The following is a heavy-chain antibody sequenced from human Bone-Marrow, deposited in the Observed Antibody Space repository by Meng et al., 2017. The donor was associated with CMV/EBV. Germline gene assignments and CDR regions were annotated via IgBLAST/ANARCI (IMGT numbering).Heavy chain of an antibody. D-gene: IGHD2-2*01. CDR1: GFTFSSYS. V-gene: IGHV3-21*01. Sequence: GESLKISCAASGFTFSSYSMNWVRQAPGKGLEWVSSISSSSSYIYYADSVKGRFTISRDNAKNSLYLQMNSLRAEDTAVYYCARDSVVVVPAGYYFDYWGQGTLVTVSS. CDR3: ARDSVVVVPAGYYFDY. CDR2: ISSSSSYI. J-gene: IGHJ4*02.